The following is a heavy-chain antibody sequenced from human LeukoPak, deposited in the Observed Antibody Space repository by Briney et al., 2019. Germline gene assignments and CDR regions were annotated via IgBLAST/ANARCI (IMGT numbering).Heavy chain of an antibody. CDR1: GGSISSYY. CDR2: IYYSGST. V-gene: IGHV4-59*01. J-gene: IGHJ4*02. CDR3: ARVTVRTSDDY. D-gene: IGHD4-17*01. Sequence: SETLSLTCTVSGGSISSYYWSWIRQPPGKGLEWIGYIYYSGSTSYNPSLKSRVTISVDTSKNQFSLKLSSVTAADTAVYYCARVTVRTSDDYWGQGTLVTVSS.